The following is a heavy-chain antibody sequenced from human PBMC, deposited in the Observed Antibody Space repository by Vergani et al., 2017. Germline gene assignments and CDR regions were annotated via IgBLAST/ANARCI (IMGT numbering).Heavy chain of an antibody. Sequence: QVQLQQWGAGLLKPSETLSLTCAVYGGSFSGYYWGWIRQPPGKGLEWIGSIYYSGSTYYNPSLKSRVTISVDTSKNQFSLKLSSVTAADTAVYYCARGPGVVVVAATRGGFDYWGQGTLVTVSS. CDR1: GGSFSGYY. CDR3: ARGPGVVVVAATRGGFDY. CDR2: IYYSGST. D-gene: IGHD2-15*01. J-gene: IGHJ4*02. V-gene: IGHV4-34*01.